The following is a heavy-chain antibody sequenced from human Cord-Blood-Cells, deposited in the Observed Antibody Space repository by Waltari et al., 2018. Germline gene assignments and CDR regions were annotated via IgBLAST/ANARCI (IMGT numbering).Heavy chain of an antibody. D-gene: IGHD1-1*01. CDR1: GFTVSSNY. Sequence: EVQLVETGGGLIQPGGSLRLSCAASGFTVSSNYMSWVRRAPGKGLEWVSVIYSGGSTYCADSVKSRFTMSRDNSKNTLYLKKNSLRAEDMAVYYCARVGRVQGVDYWGQGTLFTGSS. J-gene: IGHJ4*02. CDR3: ARVGRVQGVDY. V-gene: IGHV3-53*02. CDR2: IYSGGST.